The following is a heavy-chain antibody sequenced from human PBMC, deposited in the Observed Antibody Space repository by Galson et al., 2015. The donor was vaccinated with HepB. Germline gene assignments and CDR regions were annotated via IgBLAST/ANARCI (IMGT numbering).Heavy chain of an antibody. D-gene: IGHD4-17*01. V-gene: IGHV4-30-4*07. J-gene: IGHJ3*02. Sequence: TLSLTCAVSGGSISSGGYSWSWIRQPPGKGLEWIGYIYYSGSTYYNPSLKSRVTISVDTSKNQFSLKLSSVTAADTAVYYCAVTRFYGDYLDAFDIWGQGTMVTVSS. CDR2: IYYSGST. CDR3: AVTRFYGDYLDAFDI. CDR1: GGSISSGGYS.